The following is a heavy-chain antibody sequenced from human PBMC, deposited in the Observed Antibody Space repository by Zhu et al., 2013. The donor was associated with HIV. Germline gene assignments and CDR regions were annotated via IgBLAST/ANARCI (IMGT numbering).Heavy chain of an antibody. J-gene: IGHJ6*01. CDR3: ARQGTVAGYYYYYGMDV. V-gene: IGHV1-69*12. Sequence: QVQLVQSGAEVKKPGSSVKVSCKASGGTFSSYAISWVRQAPGQGLEWMGGIIPIFGTANYAQKFQGRVTITADESTSTAYMELSSLRSEDTAVYYCARQGTVAGYYYYYGMDVWGPRGPRVTVSS. D-gene: IGHD6-19*01. CDR2: IIPIFGTA. CDR1: GGTFSSYA.